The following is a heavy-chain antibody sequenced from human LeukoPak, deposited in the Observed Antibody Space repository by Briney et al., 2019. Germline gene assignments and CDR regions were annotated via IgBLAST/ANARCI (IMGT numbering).Heavy chain of an antibody. CDR2: ISGSGGST. CDR3: AKGLYYYGSGSYYNVYGMDV. J-gene: IGHJ6*02. D-gene: IGHD3-10*01. Sequence: TGGSPRLSCAASGFTFSSYAMSWVRQAPGKGLEWVSAISGSGGSTYYADSVKGRFTISRDNSKNTLYLQMNSLRAEDTAVYYCAKGLYYYGSGSYYNVYGMDVWGQGTTVTVSS. V-gene: IGHV3-23*01. CDR1: GFTFSSYA.